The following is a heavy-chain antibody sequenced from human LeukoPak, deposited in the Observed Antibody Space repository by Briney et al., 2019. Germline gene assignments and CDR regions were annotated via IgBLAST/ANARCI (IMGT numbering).Heavy chain of an antibody. V-gene: IGHV4-59*01. Sequence: SETLSLTCTVSGGSISSYYRSWIRQPPGKGLEWIGYIYYSGSTNYNPSLKSRVTISVDTSKNQFSLKLSSVTAADTAVYYCAASGGSYATTVDYWGQGTLVTVSS. J-gene: IGHJ4*02. CDR1: GGSISSYY. D-gene: IGHD1-26*01. CDR3: AASGGSYATTVDY. CDR2: IYYSGST.